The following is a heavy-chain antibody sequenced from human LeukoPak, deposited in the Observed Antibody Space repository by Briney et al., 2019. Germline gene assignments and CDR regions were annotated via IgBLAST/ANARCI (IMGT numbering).Heavy chain of an antibody. CDR1: GFTFSSYG. J-gene: IGHJ6*03. D-gene: IGHD6-19*01. CDR3: AKDRKGTGWLGFYYMDV. V-gene: IGHV3-30*02. Sequence: GGSLRLSCAASGFTFSSYGMHWVRQAPGKGLEWVAFTRYDESNKYYADSVKGRFTISRDNSKNTLYLQMNSLRAEDTAVYYCAKDRKGTGWLGFYYMDVWGKGTTVTISS. CDR2: TRYDESNK.